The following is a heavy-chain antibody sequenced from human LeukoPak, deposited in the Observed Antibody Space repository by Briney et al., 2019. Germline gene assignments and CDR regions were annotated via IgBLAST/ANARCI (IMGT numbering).Heavy chain of an antibody. CDR2: IKQDGSEK. Sequence: PGGSLRLSCAASGFTFSSYWMSWVRQAPGKGLEWVANIKQDGSEKYYVDSVKGRFTISRDNAKNSLYLQMNSLRAEDTAVYYCARDDYDILTGSYYYGMDVWGQGTTVTVSS. V-gene: IGHV3-7*01. J-gene: IGHJ6*02. CDR1: GFTFSSYW. D-gene: IGHD3-9*01. CDR3: ARDDYDILTGSYYYGMDV.